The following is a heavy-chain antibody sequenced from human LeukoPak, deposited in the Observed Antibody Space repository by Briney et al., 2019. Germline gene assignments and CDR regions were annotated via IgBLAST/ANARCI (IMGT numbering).Heavy chain of an antibody. CDR2: ISGDGSST. CDR1: GFIFSSYW. CDR3: AKEGSSGWYFDYYYYMDV. Sequence: GGSLRLSCAASGFIFSSYWMHWVRQVPGKRLVWVSRISGDGSSTTYADSVKGRFTISRDNAKNTLYLQMNSLRAEDTAVYYCAKEGSSGWYFDYYYYMDVWGKGTTVTVSS. V-gene: IGHV3-74*03. D-gene: IGHD6-19*01. J-gene: IGHJ6*03.